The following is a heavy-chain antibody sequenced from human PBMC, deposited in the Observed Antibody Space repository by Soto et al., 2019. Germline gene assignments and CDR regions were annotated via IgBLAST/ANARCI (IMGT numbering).Heavy chain of an antibody. D-gene: IGHD4-17*01. J-gene: IGHJ4*02. CDR2: INHSGST. Sequence: PSESRSRTCGADGGSFRCCYLVWILQPAGKGLEWIGGINHSGSTYYNPSLKSRVTISVDTSKNQFSLKLSSVTAADTAVYYCARLLRGDDYGDYDLGYWAQGTPATVSS. CDR3: ARLLRGDDYGDYDLGY. V-gene: IGHV4-34*01. CDR1: GGSFRCCY.